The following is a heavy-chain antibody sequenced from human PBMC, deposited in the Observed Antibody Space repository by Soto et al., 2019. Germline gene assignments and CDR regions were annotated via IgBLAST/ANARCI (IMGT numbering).Heavy chain of an antibody. J-gene: IGHJ6*02. CDR1: GLTVSSNY. Sequence: GGSLRLSCAASGLTVSSNYMTWVRQAPRKGLEWVSVIDSGGITYYADSVRGRFTISRDNSGNTVYLQMNRLRAEDTALYYCARGGALFYYYGLDVWGRGTTVTVSS. V-gene: IGHV3-53*01. CDR3: ARGGALFYYYGLDV. CDR2: IDSGGIT. D-gene: IGHD3-16*01.